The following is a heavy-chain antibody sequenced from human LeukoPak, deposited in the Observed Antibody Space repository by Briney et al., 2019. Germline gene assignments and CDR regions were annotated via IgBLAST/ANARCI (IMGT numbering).Heavy chain of an antibody. CDR1: GFNFDDYA. V-gene: IGHV3-9*01. Sequence: GGSLRLSCAASGFNFDDYAMHWVRQPPGKGLEWLSGISWNSANIGYADSVKGRFTISRDNAKNSLYLQMNSLRDEDSAFYYCATVAGSSLSRNYFDPWGQGTLVTVSS. J-gene: IGHJ5*02. CDR3: ATVAGSSLSRNYFDP. D-gene: IGHD6-6*01. CDR2: ISWNSANI.